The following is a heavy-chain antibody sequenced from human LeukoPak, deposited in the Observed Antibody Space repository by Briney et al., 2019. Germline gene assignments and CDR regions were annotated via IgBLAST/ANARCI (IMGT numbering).Heavy chain of an antibody. J-gene: IGHJ4*02. Sequence: PGGSLRLSCAASGFTFSTFWMTWVRQAPGKGLEWVANIKEDGSEKYYVDSLKGRFTISRDNAKNSLYLQMNSLRAEDTAVYYRARMKGCSSTTCYFAIYWGQGTLVTVSS. V-gene: IGHV3-7*05. CDR3: ARMKGCSSTTCYFAIY. CDR1: GFTFSTFW. D-gene: IGHD2-2*01. CDR2: IKEDGSEK.